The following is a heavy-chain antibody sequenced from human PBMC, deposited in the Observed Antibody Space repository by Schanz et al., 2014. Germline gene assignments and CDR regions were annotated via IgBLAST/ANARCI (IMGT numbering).Heavy chain of an antibody. V-gene: IGHV1-46*03. J-gene: IGHJ4*02. CDR2: INPSGGST. CDR3: ARDGVDAAAGGNY. CDR1: GGTFSTYP. D-gene: IGHD6-13*01. Sequence: QVQLVQSGAEVKKPGASVKVSCKASGGTFSTYPINWLRQAPGQGLEWMGMINPSGGSTTYAQKFQGRVTMTRDTSTSTVYMELSSLRSEDTAVYYCARDGVDAAAGGNYWGEGTLVTVSS.